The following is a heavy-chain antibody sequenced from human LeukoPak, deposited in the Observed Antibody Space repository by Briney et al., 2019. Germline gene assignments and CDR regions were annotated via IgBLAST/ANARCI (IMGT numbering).Heavy chain of an antibody. CDR3: AREVRRELLRRGGYFDY. V-gene: IGHV3-21*01. D-gene: IGHD1-26*01. CDR1: GFTFGSSA. Sequence: GGSLILSCAASGFTFGSSAMSGGRQAPGKRPEWVSTFSRSGPDTYYAVSVKGRFTISRDNAKNSLYLQMNSLRAEDTAVYYCAREVRRELLRRGGYFDYWGQGTLVTVSS. CDR2: FSRSGPDT. J-gene: IGHJ4*02.